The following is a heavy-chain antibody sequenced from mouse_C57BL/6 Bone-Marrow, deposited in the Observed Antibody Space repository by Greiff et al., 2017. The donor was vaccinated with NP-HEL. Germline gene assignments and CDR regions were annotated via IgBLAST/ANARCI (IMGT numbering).Heavy chain of an antibody. CDR3: ARRHYGSSYDWYFDV. Sequence: VKLQESGAELVKPGASVKMSCKASGYTFTTYPIEWMKQNHGKSLEWIGNFHPYNDDTKYNEKFKGKATLTVEKSSSTVYLELSRLTSDDSAVYYCARRHYGSSYDWYFDVWGTGTTVTVSS. J-gene: IGHJ1*03. V-gene: IGHV1-47*01. CDR2: FHPYNDDT. CDR1: GYTFTTYP. D-gene: IGHD1-1*01.